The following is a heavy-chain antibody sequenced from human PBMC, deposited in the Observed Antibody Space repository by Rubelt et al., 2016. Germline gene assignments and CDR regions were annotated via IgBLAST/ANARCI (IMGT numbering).Heavy chain of an antibody. Sequence: QVQLVQSGAEVKKPGASVKVSCKASEYSFTKNPIHWVRQAPGQRLEWMGWINAGNGNTQYSQKFQGRVTITMDTSARTAYMELVSLRSEDTAVYYCAREDTTDRGWYDALDIWGQGTMVTVSS. V-gene: IGHV1-3*01. CDR2: INAGNGNT. CDR3: AREDTTDRGWYDALDI. D-gene: IGHD6-19*01. J-gene: IGHJ3*02. CDR1: EYSFTKNP.